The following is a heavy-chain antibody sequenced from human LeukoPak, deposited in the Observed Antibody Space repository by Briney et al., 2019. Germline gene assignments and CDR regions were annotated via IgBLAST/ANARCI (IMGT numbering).Heavy chain of an antibody. D-gene: IGHD5-12*01. Sequence: GGSLRLSCAASGFTFSSDAMRWVRQAPGKGLEWVSAISSSGGSTYYADSVRGRFIISRDSSKNTLYLQMNSLRAEDTAVYYCARGPSGYHNTGGQGTLVTVSS. CDR3: ARGPSGYHNT. J-gene: IGHJ4*02. V-gene: IGHV3-23*01. CDR1: GFTFSSDA. CDR2: ISSSGGST.